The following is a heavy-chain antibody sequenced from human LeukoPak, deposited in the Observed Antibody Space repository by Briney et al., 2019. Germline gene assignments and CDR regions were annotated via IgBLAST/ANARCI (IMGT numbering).Heavy chain of an antibody. J-gene: IGHJ6*03. V-gene: IGHV3-53*01. D-gene: IGHD2-15*01. Sequence: GGSLRLSCAASGFTVSSNYMSWVRQAPGKGLEWVSVLYTGGGTDHADSVKGRFTISRDNAKNSLFLQMNSLRAEDTAVYYCARVLRYCSGGNCYSGGLGYMDVWGKGTTVTISS. CDR3: ARVLRYCSGGNCYSGGLGYMDV. CDR2: LYTGGGT. CDR1: GFTVSSNY.